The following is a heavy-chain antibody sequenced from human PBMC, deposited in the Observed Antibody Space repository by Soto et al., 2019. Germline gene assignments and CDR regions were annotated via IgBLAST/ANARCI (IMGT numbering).Heavy chain of an antibody. D-gene: IGHD3-16*02. Sequence: ASVKVSCKASGYTFTSYDINWVRQATGQGLEWMGWMNPNSGNTGYAQRFQGRVTMTRNTSISTAYMELSSLRSEDTAVYYCARMYYDYVWGSYRLDWFDPWGQGTLVTVSS. V-gene: IGHV1-8*01. J-gene: IGHJ5*02. CDR1: GYTFTSYD. CDR3: ARMYYDYVWGSYRLDWFDP. CDR2: MNPNSGNT.